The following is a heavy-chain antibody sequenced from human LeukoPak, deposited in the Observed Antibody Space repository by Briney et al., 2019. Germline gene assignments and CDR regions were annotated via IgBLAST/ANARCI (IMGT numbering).Heavy chain of an antibody. CDR1: GFTFSSYG. CDR3: ARDPKTFTIFGVVIPPDY. D-gene: IGHD3-3*01. Sequence: GGSLRLPCAASGFTFSSYGMHWVRQAPGKGLEWVAVIWYDGSNKYYADSVKGRFTISRDNSKNTLYLQMNSLRAEDTAVYYCARDPKTFTIFGVVIPPDYWGQGTLVTVSS. J-gene: IGHJ4*02. CDR2: IWYDGSNK. V-gene: IGHV3-33*01.